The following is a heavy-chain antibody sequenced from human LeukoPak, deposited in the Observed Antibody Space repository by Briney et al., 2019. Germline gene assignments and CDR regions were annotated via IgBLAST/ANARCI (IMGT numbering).Heavy chain of an antibody. D-gene: IGHD1-26*01. CDR3: ARGGRRSGSFSNWFGP. CDR2: IYHSGST. Sequence: SETLSLTCAVSGYSISSGYYWGWIRQPPGKGLEWIGSIYHSGSTYYNPSLKSRVTISVDTSKNLFSLKLTSVTAADTGVYYCARGGRRSGSFSNWFGPWGQGTLVTVSS. J-gene: IGHJ5*02. CDR1: GYSISSGYY. V-gene: IGHV4-38-2*01.